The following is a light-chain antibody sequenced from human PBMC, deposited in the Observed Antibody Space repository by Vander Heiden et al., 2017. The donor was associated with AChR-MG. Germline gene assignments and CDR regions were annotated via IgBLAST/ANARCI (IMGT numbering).Light chain of an antibody. CDR3: AAWDDSLNGVV. V-gene: IGLV1-44*01. CDR2: SNN. CDR1: SSNIGSNT. J-gene: IGLJ2*01. Sequence: QSVLTQPPSASGTPGQRVTISCSGSSSNIGSNTVHWYQQTPGTAPKLLTYSNNQRPSGVPDRFSGSKSGTSASLAISGLLSEDEADYYCAAWDDSLNGVVFGGGTRLTVL.